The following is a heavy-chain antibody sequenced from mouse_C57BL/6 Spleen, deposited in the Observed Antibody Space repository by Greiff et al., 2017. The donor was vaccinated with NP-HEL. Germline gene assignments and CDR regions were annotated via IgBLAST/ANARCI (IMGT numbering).Heavy chain of an antibody. V-gene: IGHV1-81*01. Sequence: VMLVESGAELARPGASVKLSCKASGYTFTSYGISWVKQRTGQGLEWIGEIYPRSGNTYYNEKFKGKATLTADKSSSTAYMELRSLTSEDSAVYFCARNNYYGSRAWFAYWGQGTLVTVSA. CDR2: IYPRSGNT. CDR3: ARNNYYGSRAWFAY. CDR1: GYTFTSYG. J-gene: IGHJ3*01. D-gene: IGHD1-1*01.